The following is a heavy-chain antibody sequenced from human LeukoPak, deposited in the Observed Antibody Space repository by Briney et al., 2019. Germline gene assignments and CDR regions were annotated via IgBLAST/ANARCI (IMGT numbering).Heavy chain of an antibody. Sequence: PGGSLRLSCAASGFTFSSYAMSWVRQAPGKGLEWVSAISGSGGSTYYADSVKGRFTISRDNSKNTLYLQMNSLRAEDTAVYYCTTGWITMIVVVINDYWGQGTLVTVSS. V-gene: IGHV3-23*01. J-gene: IGHJ4*02. CDR3: TTGWITMIVVVINDY. CDR2: ISGSGGST. CDR1: GFTFSSYA. D-gene: IGHD3-22*01.